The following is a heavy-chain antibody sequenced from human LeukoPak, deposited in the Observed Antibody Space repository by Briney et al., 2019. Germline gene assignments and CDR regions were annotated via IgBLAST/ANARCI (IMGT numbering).Heavy chain of an antibody. D-gene: IGHD3-22*01. J-gene: IGHJ4*02. CDR1: EFTFSSYG. CDR3: ARGCYDSSAYLFDY. Sequence: GGSLRLSCAASEFTFSSYGMHWVRQAPGKGLEWVAVIWSDGGNKFYADSVKGRFTISRDNSKNTLYLQMNSLRAEDTAVYYCARGCYDSSAYLFDYWGQGTLVTVSS. V-gene: IGHV3-33*01. CDR2: IWSDGGNK.